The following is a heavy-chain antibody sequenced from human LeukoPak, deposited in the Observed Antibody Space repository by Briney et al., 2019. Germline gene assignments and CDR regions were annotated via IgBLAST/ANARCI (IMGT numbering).Heavy chain of an antibody. D-gene: IGHD3-9*01. Sequence: PSQTLSLTCTVSGGSISSGSYYWSWIRQPAGKGLEWIGRIYTSGSTNYNPSLKSRVTISVDTSKNQFSLKLSSVTAADTAVYYCARVYYDILTGYRDQSYYYYMDVWGKGTTVTISS. V-gene: IGHV4-61*02. CDR2: IYTSGST. J-gene: IGHJ6*03. CDR1: GGSISSGSYY. CDR3: ARVYYDILTGYRDQSYYYYMDV.